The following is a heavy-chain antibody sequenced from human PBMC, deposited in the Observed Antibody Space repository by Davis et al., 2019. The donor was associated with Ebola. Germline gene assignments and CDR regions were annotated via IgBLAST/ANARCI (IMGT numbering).Heavy chain of an antibody. J-gene: IGHJ4*02. CDR2: INHSGST. Sequence: PSETLSLTCAVYGGSFSGYYWNWIRQSPGRGLEWIGDINHSGSTNYNPSLKSRVTISVDTSKNQFSLKLRSVTAADTAVYYCARAIGKKYYFDYWGQGTLVTVSS. CDR1: GGSFSGYY. CDR3: ARAIGKKYYFDY. V-gene: IGHV4-34*01. D-gene: IGHD1-14*01.